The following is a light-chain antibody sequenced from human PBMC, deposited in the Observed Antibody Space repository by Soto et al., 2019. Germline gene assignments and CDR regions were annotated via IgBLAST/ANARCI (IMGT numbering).Light chain of an antibody. CDR2: KAS. CDR1: QSLVYSDGKTY. Sequence: DVVMTQSPLSLPVTLGQPASISCRSSQSLVYSDGKTYLNWFQQRPGQSPRRLIYKASNRDSGVPDRFGGSGSGTDFTLKISRVEAEDVGVYYCMQGSHWPPITFGQGTRLEIK. V-gene: IGKV2-30*01. CDR3: MQGSHWPPIT. J-gene: IGKJ5*01.